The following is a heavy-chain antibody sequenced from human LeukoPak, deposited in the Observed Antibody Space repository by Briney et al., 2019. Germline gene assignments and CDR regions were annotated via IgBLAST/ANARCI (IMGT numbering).Heavy chain of an antibody. CDR2: ISYDGSNK. J-gene: IGHJ6*03. V-gene: IGHV3-30*04. CDR3: ARDPYDFWSGYYDPPYYYYYYMDV. D-gene: IGHD3-3*01. Sequence: AGGSLRLSCAASGFTFSSYAMHWVRQAPGKGLEWVAVISYDGSNKYYADSVKGRFTISRDNSKNTLYLQMNSLRAEDTAVYYCARDPYDFWSGYYDPPYYYYYYMDVWGKGTTVTVSS. CDR1: GFTFSSYA.